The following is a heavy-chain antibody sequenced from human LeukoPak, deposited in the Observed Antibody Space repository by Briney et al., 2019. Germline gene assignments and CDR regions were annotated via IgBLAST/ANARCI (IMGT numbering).Heavy chain of an antibody. CDR2: INHSGST. D-gene: IGHD3-10*01. CDR3: ARDLPYGA. CDR1: GGSFSNYY. J-gene: IGHJ5*02. V-gene: IGHV4-34*01. Sequence: PSETLSLTCAVYGGSFSNYYRSWIRQPPEKGLEWIGEINHSGSTTYNPSLKSRVTISEDSSKNQFSLQLSSVTAADTAVYYCARDLPYGAWGQGTLVTVSS.